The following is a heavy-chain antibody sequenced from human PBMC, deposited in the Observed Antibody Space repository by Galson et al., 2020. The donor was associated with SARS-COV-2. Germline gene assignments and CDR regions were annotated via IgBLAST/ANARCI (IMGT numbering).Heavy chain of an antibody. D-gene: IGHD6-6*01. J-gene: IGHJ4*02. V-gene: IGHV4-39*07. Sequence: SETLSLTCTVSGGSISSSSYYWGWIRQPPGKGLEWIGSIYYSGSTYYNPSLKSRVTISVDTSKNQFSLKLSSVTAADTAVYYFARDQESMAAHPFDYWGQGTLVTVSS. CDR3: ARDQESMAAHPFDY. CDR2: IYYSGST. CDR1: GGSISSSSYY.